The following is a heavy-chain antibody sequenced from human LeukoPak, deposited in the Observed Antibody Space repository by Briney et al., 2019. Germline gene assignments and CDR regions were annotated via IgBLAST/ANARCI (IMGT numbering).Heavy chain of an antibody. CDR3: ARALSLDY. Sequence: GASVKVSCKDSGYTFTDYYIDWVRQAPGQGLEWMGWINPNSGGTNYAQKFQGRVTMTRDTSISTAYMELSSLRSDDTAVYYCARALSLDYWGQGTLVAVSS. V-gene: IGHV1-2*02. CDR1: GYTFTDYY. J-gene: IGHJ4*02. CDR2: INPNSGGT.